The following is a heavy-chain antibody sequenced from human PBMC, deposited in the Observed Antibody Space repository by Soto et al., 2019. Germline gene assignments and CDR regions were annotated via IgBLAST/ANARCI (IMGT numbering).Heavy chain of an antibody. CDR3: AKDRNYYDSRGYFPYAFDI. Sequence: GGSLRLSCAASGFTFSSYAMSWVRQAPGKGLEWVSAISGSGGSTYYADSVKGRFTISRDNSKNTLYLQMNSLRAEDTAVYYCAKDRNYYDSRGYFPYAFDIWGQVPIVTAS. CDR1: GFTFSSYA. CDR2: ISGSGGST. D-gene: IGHD3-22*01. J-gene: IGHJ3*02. V-gene: IGHV3-23*01.